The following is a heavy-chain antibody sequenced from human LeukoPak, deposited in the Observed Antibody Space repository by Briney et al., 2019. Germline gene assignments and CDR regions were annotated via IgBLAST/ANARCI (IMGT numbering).Heavy chain of an antibody. CDR3: ARRLLPNWFDP. CDR1: GFNFISYW. D-gene: IGHD1-26*01. Sequence: GESLKISCKGSGFNFISYWIGWVRQMPGKGLEWMGIIHPGDSDTRYSPSFQGQVTISADMSISTAYLQWSSLKASDTAMYYCARRLLPNWFDPWGQGTLVTVSS. J-gene: IGHJ5*02. V-gene: IGHV5-51*01. CDR2: IHPGDSDT.